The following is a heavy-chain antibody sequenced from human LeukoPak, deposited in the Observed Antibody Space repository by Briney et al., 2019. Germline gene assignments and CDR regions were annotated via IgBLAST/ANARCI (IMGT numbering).Heavy chain of an antibody. J-gene: IGHJ4*02. CDR3: ARAWTYYDSSGYFY. Sequence: ASVKVSCKASGYTFTGYYMHWVRQAPGQGLEWMGWINPNSGGTNYAQKFQRRVTMTRDTSISTAYMELSRLRSDDTAVYYCARAWTYYDSSGYFYWGQGTLVTVSS. CDR1: GYTFTGYY. CDR2: INPNSGGT. D-gene: IGHD3-22*01. V-gene: IGHV1-2*02.